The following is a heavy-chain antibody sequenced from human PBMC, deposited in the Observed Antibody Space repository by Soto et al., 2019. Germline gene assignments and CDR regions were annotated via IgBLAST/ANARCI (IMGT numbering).Heavy chain of an antibody. CDR3: ARAFIGSSWPSKNQFDY. V-gene: IGHV4-31*03. J-gene: IGHJ4*02. Sequence: QVQLQESGPGLVKPSQTLSLTCTVSGGSISSGGYYWSWIRQHPGKGLEWIGYIYYSWSTYYNPSLKSRVTISVDTSKNQFSLKLSSVTAADTAVYYCARAFIGSSWPSKNQFDYWGQGTLVTVSS. D-gene: IGHD6-13*01. CDR1: GGSISSGGYY. CDR2: IYYSWST.